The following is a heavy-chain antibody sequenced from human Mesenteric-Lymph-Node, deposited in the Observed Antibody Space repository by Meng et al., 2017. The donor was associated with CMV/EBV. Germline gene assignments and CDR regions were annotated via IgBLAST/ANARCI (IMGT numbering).Heavy chain of an antibody. Sequence: GGSLRLSCAASGFTFSSYSLNWVRQAPGKGLEWVSSISSSSTYIYYADSVKGRFTISRDNAKNSLYLQMNSLRAEDTAVYYCARSDIPVVPAAPGSAAPIRTLDHWGQGTLVTVSS. D-gene: IGHD2-2*01. J-gene: IGHJ4*02. CDR2: ISSSSTYI. V-gene: IGHV3-21*04. CDR1: GFTFSSYS. CDR3: ARSDIPVVPAAPGSAAPIRTLDH.